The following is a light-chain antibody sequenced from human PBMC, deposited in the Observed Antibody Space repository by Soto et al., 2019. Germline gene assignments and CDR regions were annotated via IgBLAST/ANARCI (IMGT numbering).Light chain of an antibody. CDR1: QNIGNY. CDR3: QQAYNNPRT. J-gene: IGKJ1*01. CDR2: AAS. Sequence: DIQMTQSPSSLSTSIGDRVTITCRASQNIGNYLNWYQPRPGKATKLLMYAASAPQAGVPSRFGVSGSGKDFKLTIASLSPEDLGTGYCQQAYNNPRTGGQGTMVESK. V-gene: IGKV1-39*01.